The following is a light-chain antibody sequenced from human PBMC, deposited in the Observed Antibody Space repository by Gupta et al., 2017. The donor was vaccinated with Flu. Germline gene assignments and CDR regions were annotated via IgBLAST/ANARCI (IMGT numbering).Light chain of an antibody. J-gene: IGKJ5*01. CDR3: QQSYSDPS. CDR2: DAS. Sequence: DLQRTQSPSSLSASVGDKVTLTCRASRYINKYLSWYQQKPGKAPTLLIFDASTLQDGVPSRFSGSGSGTDFSLTITSLQPEDFATYFCQQSYSDPSFGQGTRP. CDR1: RYINKY. V-gene: IGKV1-39*01.